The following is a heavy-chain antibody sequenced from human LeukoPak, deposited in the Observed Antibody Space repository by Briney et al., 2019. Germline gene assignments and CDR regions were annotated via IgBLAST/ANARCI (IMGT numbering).Heavy chain of an antibody. D-gene: IGHD3-22*01. CDR3: ARTYDSSGYYGGAFDI. Sequence: GGSLRLSCAASGFTFSSYEMNWVRQAPGKGLEWVSYISSSGSTIYYADSVKGRFTIFRDNAKNSLYLQMNSLRAEDTAVYYCARTYDSSGYYGGAFDIWGQGTMVTVSS. CDR2: ISSSGSTI. CDR1: GFTFSSYE. V-gene: IGHV3-48*03. J-gene: IGHJ3*02.